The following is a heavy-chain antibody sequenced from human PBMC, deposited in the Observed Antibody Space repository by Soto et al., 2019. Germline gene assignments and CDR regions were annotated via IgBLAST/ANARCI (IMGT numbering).Heavy chain of an antibody. Sequence: GGSLRLSCAASGFSFSSYGMHWARQAPGKGLEWVAVIWYDGSNKYYADSVKGRFTISRDNSMYTLYLQMNSLRAEDTAVYYCARESVAVAGTDFDYWGQGTLVTVSS. CDR3: ARESVAVAGTDFDY. V-gene: IGHV3-33*01. CDR1: GFSFSSYG. D-gene: IGHD6-19*01. J-gene: IGHJ4*02. CDR2: IWYDGSNK.